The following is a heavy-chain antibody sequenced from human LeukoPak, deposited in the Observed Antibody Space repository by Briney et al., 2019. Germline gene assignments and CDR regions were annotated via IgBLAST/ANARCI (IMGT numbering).Heavy chain of an antibody. CDR2: IYRRGST. CDR3: ARDRYYYDSSGYYVFDY. V-gene: IGHV4-38-2*02. CDR1: GYSISSGYY. D-gene: IGHD3-22*01. Sequence: TPSETLSLTCTVSGYSISSGYYWGWIRQSPGKELEWIGNIYRRGSTHYNPSLKSRVTISMDTSKNQFSLKLSSVTAADTAVYYCARDRYYYDSSGYYVFDYWGQGTLVTVSS. J-gene: IGHJ4*02.